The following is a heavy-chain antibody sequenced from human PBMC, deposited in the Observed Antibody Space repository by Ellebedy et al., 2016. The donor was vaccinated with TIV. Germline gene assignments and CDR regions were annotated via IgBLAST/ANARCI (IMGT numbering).Heavy chain of an antibody. CDR2: IRQDGGEK. CDR1: GFTFSNYW. Sequence: GESLKISCAASGFTFSNYWMTWVRQAPGKGLEWVANIRQDGGEKFYVDSVKGRFTISRDNAKNSLYLQMDSLRAEDTAVYYCARIRLGSSDFGNWGQGTLVTVSS. D-gene: IGHD5-12*01. J-gene: IGHJ4*02. CDR3: ARIRLGSSDFGN. V-gene: IGHV3-7*01.